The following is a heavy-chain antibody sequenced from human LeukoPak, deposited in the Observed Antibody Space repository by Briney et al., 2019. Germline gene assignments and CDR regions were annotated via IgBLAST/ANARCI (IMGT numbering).Heavy chain of an antibody. CDR3: ARQGFDP. CDR1: GYTFTSNY. V-gene: IGHV1-3*01. Sequence: GASVKVSCKASGYTFTSNYIHWVRQAPGQRLEWMGWINPGNGNAKYSQKFQGRVSITRDTSASAAYMELSSLRSEDTAVYYCARQGFDPWGQGTLVTVSS. J-gene: IGHJ5*02. CDR2: INPGNGNA.